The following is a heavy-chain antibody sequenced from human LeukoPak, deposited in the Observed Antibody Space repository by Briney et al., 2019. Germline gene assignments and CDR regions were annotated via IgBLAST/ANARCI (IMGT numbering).Heavy chain of an antibody. CDR2: IISSGGSA. Sequence: ASVQVSSNASAYIFTIYYMHWVRHATRQGLEWMGIIISSGGSATYAKRFQGRVTTTTDATTSRAYYELGSLRYEATTALYYAGGLVSRYYDSSGYSDYWGEGTLVTVSS. CDR3: AGGLVSRYYDSSGYSDY. D-gene: IGHD3-22*01. J-gene: IGHJ4*02. CDR1: AYIFTIYY. V-gene: IGHV1-46*03.